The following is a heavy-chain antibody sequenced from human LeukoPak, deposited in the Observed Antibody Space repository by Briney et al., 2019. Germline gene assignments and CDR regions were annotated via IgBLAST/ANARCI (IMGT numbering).Heavy chain of an antibody. V-gene: IGHV3-48*04. CDR3: ATFTGPFDY. Sequence: GGSLRLSCAASGFTFSSYSMNWVRQAPGKGVEWVSYISSSSSTIYYADSVKGRFTISRDNAKNLLYLQMNSLRAEDTAVYYCATFTGPFDYWGQGTLVTVSS. CDR1: GFTFSSYS. J-gene: IGHJ4*02. CDR2: ISSSSSTI. D-gene: IGHD1-14*01.